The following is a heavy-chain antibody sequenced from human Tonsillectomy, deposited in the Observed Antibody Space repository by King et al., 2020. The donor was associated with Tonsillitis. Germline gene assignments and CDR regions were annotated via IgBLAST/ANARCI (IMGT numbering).Heavy chain of an antibody. Sequence: VQLVESGGGLVKPGGSLRLSCAASGLTFIDYYMSWFRQAPGKGREWFSYISSIGSTIYYADSVKGRFTISRENAKNSLYLQMNSLRAEDTAVYYCARERITMIVVVNDAFDIWGQGTMVTVSS. V-gene: IGHV3-11*01. CDR1: GLTFIDYY. CDR3: ARERITMIVVVNDAFDI. D-gene: IGHD3-22*01. CDR2: ISSIGSTI. J-gene: IGHJ3*02.